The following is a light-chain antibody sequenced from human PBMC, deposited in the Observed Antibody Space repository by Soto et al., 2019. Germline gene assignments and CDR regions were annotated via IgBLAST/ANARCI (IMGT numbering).Light chain of an antibody. CDR2: GAS. V-gene: IGKV3-15*01. CDR1: QSIRSD. CDR3: QQYNNWPPYT. Sequence: EVVMTQSPATLSVSPGERATLSCRASQSIRSDLAWFQQKPGQAPRLLIYGASTRATGIPARFGGSGSGTEFTLTISNLQSEDLAVYYCQQYNNWPPYTFGQGTKLEIK. J-gene: IGKJ2*01.